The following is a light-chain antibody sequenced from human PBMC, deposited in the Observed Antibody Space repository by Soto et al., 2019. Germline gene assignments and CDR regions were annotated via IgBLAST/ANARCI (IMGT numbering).Light chain of an antibody. CDR2: GAS. J-gene: IGKJ4*01. V-gene: IGKV3-15*01. Sequence: EIVMTQSPATLSVSPGERATLSCRAXQSVSSNLAWYQQKPGQAPRLLIYGASTRATGIPARFSGSGSGTEFTLTIGSLQSEDFAVYYCQQYNNWPPLTFGGGTKVEIK. CDR3: QQYNNWPPLT. CDR1: QSVSSN.